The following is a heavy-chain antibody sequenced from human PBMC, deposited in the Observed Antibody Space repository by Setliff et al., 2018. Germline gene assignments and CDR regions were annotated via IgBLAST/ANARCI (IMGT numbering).Heavy chain of an antibody. J-gene: IGHJ3*01. D-gene: IGHD5-12*01. CDR1: GYTFTNYA. Sequence: SVKVSCKASGYTFTNYAINWVRQAPGQGLEWMGRFIPVLSSADYSQRFQGRVAFTADESTTTVFMELSTLRSDDTAVYFCARWLSSDPFDLWGQGTVVTVSS. CDR3: ARWLSSDPFDL. V-gene: IGHV1-69*11. CDR2: FIPVLSSA.